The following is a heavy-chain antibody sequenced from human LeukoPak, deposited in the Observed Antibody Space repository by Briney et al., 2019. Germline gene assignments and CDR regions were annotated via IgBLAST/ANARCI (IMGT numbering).Heavy chain of an antibody. D-gene: IGHD3-10*01. Sequence: SETLSLTCTVSGGSISSYYWSWIRQPPGKGLEWIGYIYTSGSTNYNPSLKSRVTMSVDTSKNQFSLKLSSVTAADTAVYYCAGRPNYYGSGSYQSGAFDIWGQGTMVTVSS. CDR3: AGRPNYYGSGSYQSGAFDI. J-gene: IGHJ3*02. CDR1: GGSISSYY. CDR2: IYTSGST. V-gene: IGHV4-4*08.